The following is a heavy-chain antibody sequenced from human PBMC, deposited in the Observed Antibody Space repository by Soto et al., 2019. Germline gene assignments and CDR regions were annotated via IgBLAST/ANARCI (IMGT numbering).Heavy chain of an antibody. J-gene: IGHJ4*02. CDR3: ARPGYCSSTSCHSHFDF. CDR2: ISAYHVNT. CDR1: GYSFTTYG. Sequence: ASVKVSCKASGYSFTTYGISWLRRAPGQGPEWLGWISAYHVNTNYSQRLQGRVTMTTDPSTSTAYMELRNLISDDTAVYYCARPGYCSSTSCHSHFDFWGQGTLVTVSS. D-gene: IGHD2-2*01. V-gene: IGHV1-18*04.